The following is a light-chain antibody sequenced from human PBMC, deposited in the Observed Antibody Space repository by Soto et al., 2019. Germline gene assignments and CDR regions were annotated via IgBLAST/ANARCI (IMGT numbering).Light chain of an antibody. CDR1: QSVSSY. Sequence: EIVLTQSPATLSLSPGERATLYCRTSQSVSSYFAWYQQKPGRAPMILIYDASNRATGIPARFIGSGSGTDFTLTISSLEPEDFAVYYCQQRSNWPITFGQGTRLEIK. CDR3: QQRSNWPIT. V-gene: IGKV3-11*01. J-gene: IGKJ5*01. CDR2: DAS.